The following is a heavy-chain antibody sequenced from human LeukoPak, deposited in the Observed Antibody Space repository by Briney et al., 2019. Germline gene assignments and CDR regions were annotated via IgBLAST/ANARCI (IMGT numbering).Heavy chain of an antibody. J-gene: IGHJ4*02. D-gene: IGHD3-22*01. CDR3: ARSPDYYDSSGYGLDY. CDR2: IIPIFGTA. CDR1: GGTFSSYA. V-gene: IGHV1-69*13. Sequence: PVKVSCKASGGTFSSYAISWVRQAPGQGLEWMGGIIPIFGTANYAQKFQGRVTTTADESTSTAYMELSSLRSEDTAVYYCARSPDYYDSSGYGLDYWGQGTLVTVSS.